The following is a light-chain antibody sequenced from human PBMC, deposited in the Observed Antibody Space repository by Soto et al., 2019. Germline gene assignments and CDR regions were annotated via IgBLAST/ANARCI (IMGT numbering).Light chain of an antibody. CDR1: QSVSSSY. J-gene: IGKJ1*01. CDR2: GAS. V-gene: IGKV3-20*01. Sequence: EIVLTQSPGPLSLSPGETARLPCWASQSVSSSYLAWYQQKPGQAPRLLIYGASSRATGIPDRFSGSGSGTDFTLTISRLEPEDFAVYYCQQYDSSPRTFGQGTKVDI. CDR3: QQYDSSPRT.